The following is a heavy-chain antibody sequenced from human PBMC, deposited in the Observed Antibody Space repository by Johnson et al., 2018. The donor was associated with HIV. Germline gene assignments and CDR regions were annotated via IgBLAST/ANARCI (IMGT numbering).Heavy chain of an antibody. CDR3: ARATVTPSDAFDF. J-gene: IGHJ3*01. V-gene: IGHV3-66*01. CDR2: IYSGGTT. CDR1: GFTFSSYD. Sequence: VQLVESGGGLVQPGGSLRLSCAASGFTFSSYDMHWVRQATGKGLEWVSLIYSGGTTYYSDSVKGRFTISRDNSKNTLFLQMNSLRAEDTAVYYCARATVTPSDAFDFWGQGTMVTVSS. D-gene: IGHD4-17*01.